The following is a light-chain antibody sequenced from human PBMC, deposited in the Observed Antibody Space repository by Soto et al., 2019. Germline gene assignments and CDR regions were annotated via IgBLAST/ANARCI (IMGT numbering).Light chain of an antibody. Sequence: QSVLTQPPSVSGAPGQRVTISCTGSSSNIGAGYDVHWYQQLPGTAPKLLIYGNSNRPSGVPDRFSGSKSGTSASLAITGLQAEDEADYYCQSYDSSWGEVFGTGTRSPS. CDR1: SSNIGAGYD. CDR2: GNS. CDR3: QSYDSSWGEV. V-gene: IGLV1-40*01. J-gene: IGLJ1*01.